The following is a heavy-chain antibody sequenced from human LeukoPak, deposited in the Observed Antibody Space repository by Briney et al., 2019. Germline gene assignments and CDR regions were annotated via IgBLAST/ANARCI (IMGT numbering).Heavy chain of an antibody. CDR2: ISSSSSYI. Sequence: GGSLRLSCAASGFTFSSYSMNWVRQAPGKGLEWVSSISSSSSYIYYADSVKGRFTISRDNAKNSLYLQMNSLRAEDTAVYYCARDRIRIKGATTLYWGQGTLVTVSS. V-gene: IGHV3-21*01. CDR3: ARDRIRIKGATTLY. J-gene: IGHJ4*02. D-gene: IGHD1-26*01. CDR1: GFTFSSYS.